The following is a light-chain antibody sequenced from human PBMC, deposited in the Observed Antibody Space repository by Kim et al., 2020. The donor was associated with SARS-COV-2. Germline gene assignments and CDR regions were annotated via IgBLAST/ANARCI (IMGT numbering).Light chain of an antibody. CDR1: SNTIGFYNY. CDR3: CSYAGDYVI. Sequence: PGQSVTISCTGASNTIGFYNYVSGYQHHPGRAPKLIIYEVTKRPSGVPDRSSGSKSGNTASLTVSGLQSEDEADYYCCSYAGDYVIFGGGTQLTVL. CDR2: EVT. V-gene: IGLV2-8*01. J-gene: IGLJ2*01.